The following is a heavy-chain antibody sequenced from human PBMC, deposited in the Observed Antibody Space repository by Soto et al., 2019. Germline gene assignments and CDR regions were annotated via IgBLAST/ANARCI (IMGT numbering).Heavy chain of an antibody. CDR2: INIYTGDV. CDR3: ARGSTTVTPLGDY. V-gene: IGHV1-2*02. J-gene: IGHJ4*02. Sequence: QVQLVQSGAEVKKPGASVKVSCKASGYTFTAYYIHWLRQAPGQGLEWMAWINIYTGDVGLAPKFQGRVTVTRDTSINTVYMDLSGLRSDDTALYYCARGSTTVTPLGDYWGQGTLVTVSS. CDR1: GYTFTAYY. D-gene: IGHD4-17*01.